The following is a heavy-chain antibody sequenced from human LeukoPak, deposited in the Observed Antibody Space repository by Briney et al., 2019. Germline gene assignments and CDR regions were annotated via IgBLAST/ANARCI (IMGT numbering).Heavy chain of an antibody. V-gene: IGHV1-69*06. CDR3: ARGQVWAARPGDYYYYYYMDV. CDR2: INPISGTA. D-gene: IGHD6-6*01. Sequence: GASVKVSCKASGGTFSNYILSWVRQAPGQGLEWMGGINPISGTANYAQKFQGRVTITADKSTSTAYMELSSLRSEDTAVYYCARGQVWAARPGDYYYYYYMDVWGKGTTVTVSS. J-gene: IGHJ6*03. CDR1: GGTFSNYI.